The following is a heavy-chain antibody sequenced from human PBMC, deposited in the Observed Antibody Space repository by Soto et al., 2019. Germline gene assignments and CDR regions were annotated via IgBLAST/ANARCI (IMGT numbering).Heavy chain of an antibody. D-gene: IGHD3-10*01. CDR1: AGSISSGGYY. CDR3: VRGVLS. CDR2: IHHSGST. Sequence: VQLQESGPGLVKASQTLSLTCNVSAGSISSGGYYWTWIRQHPGKGLEWIGNIHHSGSTFYNPSLKSRVSISVDTSKNQFSLKLSSVTAADTAVYFCVRGVLSWGQGTLVTVSS. V-gene: IGHV4-31*03. J-gene: IGHJ1*01.